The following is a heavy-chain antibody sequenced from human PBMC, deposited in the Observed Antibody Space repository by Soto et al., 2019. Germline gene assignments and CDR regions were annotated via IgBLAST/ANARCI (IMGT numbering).Heavy chain of an antibody. CDR2: ISSSGSTI. CDR1: GFTFSSYE. D-gene: IGHD2-15*01. Sequence: GGSLRLSCAASGFTFSSYEMNWVRQAPGKGLEWVSYISSSGSTIYYADSVKGRFTISRDNAKNSLYLQMNSLRAEDTAVYYCASDPTARYCSGGSCYGVSYWGQGTLVTVSS. V-gene: IGHV3-48*03. J-gene: IGHJ4*02. CDR3: ASDPTARYCSGGSCYGVSY.